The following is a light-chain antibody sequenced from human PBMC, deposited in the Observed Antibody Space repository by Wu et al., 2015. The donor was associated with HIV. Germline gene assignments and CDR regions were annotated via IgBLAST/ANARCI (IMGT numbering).Light chain of an antibody. CDR1: QSVSRF. Sequence: EIVLTQSPATLSLSPGERATLSCRASQSVSRFLAWYQHKPGQAPRVLIYDTSNRAAGVPARFSGSGFGTDFTLTISSLEPEDFAVYYCHQRTXWPRPFGQGTKVEVK. CDR2: DTS. J-gene: IGKJ1*01. CDR3: HQRTXWPRP. V-gene: IGKV3-11*01.